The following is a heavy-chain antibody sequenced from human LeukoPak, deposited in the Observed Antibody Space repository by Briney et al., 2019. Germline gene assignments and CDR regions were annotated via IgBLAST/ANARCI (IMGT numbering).Heavy chain of an antibody. Sequence: SGTLSLTCAVSGGSISSSNWWSWVRQPPGKGLEWIGEINHSGSTNYNPSLKSRVTISVDTSKNQFSLKLSSVTAADTAVYYCARDGRGWFDPWGQGTLVTVSS. J-gene: IGHJ5*02. CDR2: INHSGST. CDR3: ARDGRGWFDP. CDR1: GGSISSSNW. V-gene: IGHV4-4*02. D-gene: IGHD3-10*01.